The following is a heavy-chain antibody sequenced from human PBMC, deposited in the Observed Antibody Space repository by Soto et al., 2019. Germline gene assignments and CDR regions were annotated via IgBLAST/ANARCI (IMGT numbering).Heavy chain of an antibody. CDR3: ARYDILTGYYGGTSGMDV. CDR1: GYTFTSYG. D-gene: IGHD3-9*01. J-gene: IGHJ6*02. CDR2: ISAYNGNT. V-gene: IGHV1-18*01. Sequence: ASVKVSCKASGYTFTSYGISWVRQAPGQGLEWMGWISAYNGNTNYAQKLQGRVTMTTDTSTSTAYMELRSLRSDDTAVYYCARYDILTGYYGGTSGMDVWGQGTKVTVSS.